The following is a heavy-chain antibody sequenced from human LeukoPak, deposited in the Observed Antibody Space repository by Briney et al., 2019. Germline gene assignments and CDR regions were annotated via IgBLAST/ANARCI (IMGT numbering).Heavy chain of an antibody. CDR1: GGSISTRGYF. Sequence: SETLSLTCTVSGGSISTRGYFWGWIRQPPGKGLEWIASIYYSGSTYNNPSLKSRVTVSFDTANNQFSLKVTSVTAADTAVYFCARVNFGSGYYYYMDVWGKGTTVTVSS. CDR3: ARVNFGSGYYYYMDV. D-gene: IGHD3-10*01. CDR2: IYYSGST. J-gene: IGHJ6*03. V-gene: IGHV4-39*07.